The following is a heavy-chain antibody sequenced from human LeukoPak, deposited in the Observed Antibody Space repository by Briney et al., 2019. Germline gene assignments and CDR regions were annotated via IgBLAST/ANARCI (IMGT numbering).Heavy chain of an antibody. J-gene: IGHJ4*02. CDR3: AKGIVKPDPIVVVPAAIRVAQAFDS. V-gene: IGHV4-34*01. Sequence: SETLSLTCAVYGGSFSGYYWSWIRQPPGKGLEWIGEINHSGSTNYNPSLKSRVTISIDTSKNQFSLRLRSVTAADTAVYYCAKGIVKPDPIVVVPAAIRVAQAFDSWGQGTQVTVSS. D-gene: IGHD2-2*01. CDR1: GGSFSGYY. CDR2: INHSGST.